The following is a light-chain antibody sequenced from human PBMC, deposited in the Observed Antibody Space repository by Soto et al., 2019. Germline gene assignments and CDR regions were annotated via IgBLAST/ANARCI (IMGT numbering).Light chain of an antibody. CDR2: GAS. CDR1: QSVSNTY. Sequence: EIVLTQSPGTLSLSPGERATLSCRASQSVSNTYLAWFQQKPGQAPRLLIYGASSRATGIPDRFSGSGSGTDFTLTISRLEPEDFAVYYCQQYGNSWKFGQGTKV. J-gene: IGKJ1*01. CDR3: QQYGNSWK. V-gene: IGKV3-20*01.